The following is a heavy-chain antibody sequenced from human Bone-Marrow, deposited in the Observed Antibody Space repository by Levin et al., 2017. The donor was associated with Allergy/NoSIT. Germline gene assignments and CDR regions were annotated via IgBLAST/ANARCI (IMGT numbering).Heavy chain of an antibody. Sequence: GGSLRLSCAASGFTFSSYAMSWVRQAPGKGLEWVSAISGSGGSTYYADSVKGRFTISRDNSKNTLYLQMNSLRAEDTAVYYCAKDSRIVGAINLDYWGQGTLVTVSS. V-gene: IGHV3-23*01. CDR2: ISGSGGST. CDR1: GFTFSSYA. D-gene: IGHD1-26*01. CDR3: AKDSRIVGAINLDY. J-gene: IGHJ4*02.